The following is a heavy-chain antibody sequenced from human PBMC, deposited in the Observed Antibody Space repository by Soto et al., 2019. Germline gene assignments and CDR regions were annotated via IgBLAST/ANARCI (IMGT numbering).Heavy chain of an antibody. J-gene: IGHJ6*02. CDR2: IYYSGST. Sequence: PSETLSLTCTVSGGSISGVGYYWSWIRQHPGKGLEWIGYIYYSGSTYYNPSLKSRVTISVDTSKNQFSLKLSSVTAADTAVYYCARVSEYYYYGMDVWGQGTTVPVSS. CDR3: ARVSEYYYYGMDV. V-gene: IGHV4-31*03. CDR1: GGSISGVGYY.